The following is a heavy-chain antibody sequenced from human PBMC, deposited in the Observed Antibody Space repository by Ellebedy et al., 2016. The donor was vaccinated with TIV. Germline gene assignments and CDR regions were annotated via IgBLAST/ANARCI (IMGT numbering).Heavy chain of an antibody. Sequence: PGGSLRLSCVTSGFTFSIYWMSWVRQAPGEGLEWVANTDHDGRVKFYVDSVEGRFTISRDNAKNSLYLQMNSLRAEDTAVYYCARDDWGPAGPWGQGTLVTVSS. CDR3: ARDDWGPAGP. CDR2: TDHDGRVK. D-gene: IGHD3-9*01. CDR1: GFTFSIYW. J-gene: IGHJ5*02. V-gene: IGHV3-7*03.